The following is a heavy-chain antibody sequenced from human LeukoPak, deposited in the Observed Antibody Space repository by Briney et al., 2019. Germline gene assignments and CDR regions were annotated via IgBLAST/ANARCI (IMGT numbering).Heavy chain of an antibody. J-gene: IGHJ4*02. CDR1: GYTFTSYY. D-gene: IGHD3-9*01. CDR3: ARDKTNVLRYFDWLSRGLGSIDY. V-gene: IGHV1-46*01. CDR2: INPSGGST. Sequence: ASVKVSCKASGYTFTSYYMHWVRQAPGQGLEWMGIINPSGGSTSYAQKFQGRVTMTRDTSTSTVYMELSSLRSEDTAVYYCARDKTNVLRYFDWLSRGLGSIDYWGQGTLVTVSS.